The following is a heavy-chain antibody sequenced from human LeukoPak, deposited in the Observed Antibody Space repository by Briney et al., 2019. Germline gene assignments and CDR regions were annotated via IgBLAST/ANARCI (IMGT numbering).Heavy chain of an antibody. CDR2: IKQDGSEK. J-gene: IGHJ4*02. CDR3: ARSGYCSGGYCYAIDY. D-gene: IGHD2-15*01. Sequence: GGSLRLSCAASGFTFSSYWMSWVRQAPGKGLEWVANIKQDGSEKNYVDSVKGRFTISRDNAKNSLYLQMNSLRAEDTAVYYCARSGYCSGGYCYAIDYWGQGTLVTVSS. V-gene: IGHV3-7*01. CDR1: GFTFSSYW.